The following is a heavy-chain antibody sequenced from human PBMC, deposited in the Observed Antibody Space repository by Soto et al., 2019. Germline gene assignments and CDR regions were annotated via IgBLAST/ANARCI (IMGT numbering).Heavy chain of an antibody. Sequence: ASVKVSCKASGYTFTGYYMHWVRQAPGQGLEWMGWINPNSGGTNYAQKFQGWVTMTRDTSISTAYMELSRLRSDDTAVYYCARGKGVSFLTPHDRYYYYYGMDVWGQGTTVTVSS. D-gene: IGHD1-1*01. CDR1: GYTFTGYY. J-gene: IGHJ6*02. V-gene: IGHV1-2*04. CDR3: ARGKGVSFLTPHDRYYYYYGMDV. CDR2: INPNSGGT.